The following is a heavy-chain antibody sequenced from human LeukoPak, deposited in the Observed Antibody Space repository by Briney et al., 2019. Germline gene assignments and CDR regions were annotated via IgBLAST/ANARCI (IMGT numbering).Heavy chain of an antibody. Sequence: SETLSLTCSVSGYSITRGYFWDWIRQPPGKGLEWIGTIYYDGRTFYNPSLKSRLTISVDTSKNQFSLKLSSVTAADTAVYYCARSLRVAAAPYYYYGMDVWGQGTTVTVSS. V-gene: IGHV4-38-2*02. CDR3: ARSLRVAAAPYYYYGMDV. CDR2: IYYDGRT. J-gene: IGHJ6*02. D-gene: IGHD6-13*01. CDR1: GYSITRGYF.